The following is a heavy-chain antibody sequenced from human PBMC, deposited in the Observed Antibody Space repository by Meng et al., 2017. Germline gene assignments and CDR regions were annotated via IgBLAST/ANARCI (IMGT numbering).Heavy chain of an antibody. Sequence: QFQLGQSGADVKKTGASVKVSCKASGYTFTSYGISWVRQAPGQGLEWMGWISAYNGNTNYAQKLQGRVTMTTDTSTSTAYMELRSLRSDDTAVYYCARDRGDWTPGWFDPWGQGTLVTVSS. D-gene: IGHD2-21*02. V-gene: IGHV1-18*01. CDR3: ARDRGDWTPGWFDP. J-gene: IGHJ5*02. CDR2: ISAYNGNT. CDR1: GYTFTSYG.